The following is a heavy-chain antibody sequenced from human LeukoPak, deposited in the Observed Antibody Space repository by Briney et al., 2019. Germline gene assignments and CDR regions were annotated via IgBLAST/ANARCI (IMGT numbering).Heavy chain of an antibody. V-gene: IGHV1-8*03. CDR2: ISGYNGNT. D-gene: IGHD3-10*01. J-gene: IGHJ5*02. CDR1: GYTFTNYG. CDR3: ARGRESLYYGSGTNWFDP. Sequence: ASVKVSCKASGYTFTNYGINWVRQAPGQGLEWMGWISGYNGNTGYAQKFQGRVTITRNTSISTAYMELSSLRSEDTAVYYCARGRESLYYGSGTNWFDPWGQGTLVTVSS.